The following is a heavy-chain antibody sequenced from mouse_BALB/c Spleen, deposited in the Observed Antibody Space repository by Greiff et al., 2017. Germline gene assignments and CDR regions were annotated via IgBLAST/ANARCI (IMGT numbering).Heavy chain of an antibody. J-gene: IGHJ4*01. CDR2: INPSSGYT. CDR1: GYTFTSYT. CDR3: ARSDTTVYYAMDY. V-gene: IGHV1-4*01. Sequence: VQLVESGAELARPGASVKMSCKASGYTFTSYTMHWVKQRPGQGLEWIGYINPSSGYTNYNQKFKDKATLTADKSSSTAYMQLSSLTSEDSAVYYCARSDTTVYYAMDYWGQGTSVTVSS. D-gene: IGHD1-1*01.